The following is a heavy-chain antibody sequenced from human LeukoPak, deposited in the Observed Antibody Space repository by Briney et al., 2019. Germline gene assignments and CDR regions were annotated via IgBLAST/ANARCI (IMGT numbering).Heavy chain of an antibody. V-gene: IGHV3-49*03. CDR3: TRPNSSGWTANDAFDI. Sequence: PGGSLRLSCTASGFTFGDYAMSWFRQAPGKGLEWVGFIRSKAYGGTTEYAASVKGRFTISRDDSKSIAYLQMNSLKTEDTAVYYCTRPNSSGWTANDAFDIWGQGTMVTVSS. CDR1: GFTFGDYA. CDR2: IRSKAYGGTT. J-gene: IGHJ3*02. D-gene: IGHD6-19*01.